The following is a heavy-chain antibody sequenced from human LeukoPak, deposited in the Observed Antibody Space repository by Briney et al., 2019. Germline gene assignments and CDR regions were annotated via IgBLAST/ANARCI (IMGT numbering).Heavy chain of an antibody. CDR2: IKQDGSEK. CDR3: ARTRLQYFDWLLYDAFDI. CDR1: GFTFSSYW. V-gene: IGHV3-7*01. Sequence: GGSLRLSCAASGFTFSSYWMSWVRQAPGKGLEWVANIKQDGSEKYYVDSVKGRFTISRDNAKNSLYLQMNSLRAEDTAVYYCARTRLQYFDWLLYDAFDIWGQGTMVTVSS. J-gene: IGHJ3*02. D-gene: IGHD3-9*01.